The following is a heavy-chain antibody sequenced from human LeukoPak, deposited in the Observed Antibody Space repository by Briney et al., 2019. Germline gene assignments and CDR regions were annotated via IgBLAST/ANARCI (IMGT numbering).Heavy chain of an antibody. CDR1: GFTFSSYA. CDR2: ITDSGGST. J-gene: IGHJ4*02. D-gene: IGHD1-26*01. V-gene: IGHV3-23*01. Sequence: GGSLRLSCAASGFTFSSYAMSWVRQAPGKGLEWVSSITDSGGSTYYADSVKGRFTISRDNSRNTNYLQMNSLRAEDTAVYYCAKGKGSGSYYTFDYWGQGTLVTVSS. CDR3: AKGKGSGSYYTFDY.